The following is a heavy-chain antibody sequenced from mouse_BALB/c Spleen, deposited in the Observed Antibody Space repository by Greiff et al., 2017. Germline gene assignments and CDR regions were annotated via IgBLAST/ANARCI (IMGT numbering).Heavy chain of an antibody. CDR2: IDPANGNT. Sequence: EVKLMESGAELVKPGASVKLSCTASGFNIKDTYMHWVKQRPEQGLEWIGRIDPANGNTKYDPKFQGKATITADTSSNTAYLQLSSLTSEDTAVYYCARYGNYCYWGQGTTLTVSA. V-gene: IGHV14-3*02. D-gene: IGHD2-1*01. CDR3: ARYGNYCY. CDR1: GFNIKDTY. J-gene: IGHJ2*01.